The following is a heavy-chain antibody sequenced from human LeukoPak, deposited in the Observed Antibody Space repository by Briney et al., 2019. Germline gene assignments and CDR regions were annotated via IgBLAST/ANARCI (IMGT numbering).Heavy chain of an antibody. J-gene: IGHJ4*02. D-gene: IGHD2-15*01. Sequence: SQTLSLTCTVSGGSISSGDYYWSWIRQPPGKGLEWIGYTYYSGSTYYNPSLKSRVTISVDTSKNQFSLKLSSVTAADTAVYYCARVRIPFSYFDYWGQGTPVTVSS. CDR3: ARVRIPFSYFDY. V-gene: IGHV4-30-4*08. CDR1: GGSISSGDYY. CDR2: TYYSGST.